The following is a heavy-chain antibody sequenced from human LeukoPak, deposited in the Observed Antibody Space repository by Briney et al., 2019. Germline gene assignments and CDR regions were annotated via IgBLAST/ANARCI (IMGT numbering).Heavy chain of an antibody. V-gene: IGHV1-2*02. D-gene: IGHD5-18*01. CDR3: ARSENSYGFPIGDYYYYYYMDV. Sequence: ASVKVSCKAFGYTFTGYYLHWVRQAPGQGLEWMGWINPNSGGTNYAQKFQGRVTITADKSTSTAYMELSSLRSEDTAVYYCARSENSYGFPIGDYYYYYYMDVWGKGTTVTVSS. J-gene: IGHJ6*03. CDR2: INPNSGGT. CDR1: GYTFTGYY.